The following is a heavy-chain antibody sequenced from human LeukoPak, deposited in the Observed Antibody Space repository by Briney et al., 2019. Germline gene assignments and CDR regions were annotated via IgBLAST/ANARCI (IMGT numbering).Heavy chain of an antibody. CDR2: INHSGST. CDR1: GGSFSGYY. V-gene: IGHV4-34*01. J-gene: IGHJ4*02. D-gene: IGHD3-10*01. Sequence: SETLSLTCAVYGGSFSGYYWSWIRQPPGKGLEWIGEINHSGSTNYNPSLKSRGTISVDTSKNQFSLKLSSVTAADTAVYYCARGRLTYYYGSGSYYNDYWGQGTLVTVSS. CDR3: ARGRLTYYYGSGSYYNDY.